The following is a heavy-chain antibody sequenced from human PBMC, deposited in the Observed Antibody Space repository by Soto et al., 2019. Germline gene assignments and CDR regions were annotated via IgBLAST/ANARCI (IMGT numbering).Heavy chain of an antibody. CDR2: IYHSGST. V-gene: IGHV4-38-2*01. D-gene: IGHD5-12*01. Sequence: SETLSLTCAVSGYSISSGYYRGWIRQPPGKGLEWIGSIYHSGSTYYNPSLKSRVTISVDTSKNQFSLKLSSVTAADTAVYYCARVGMVATALARGVDYWGQGTLVTVSS. CDR3: ARVGMVATALARGVDY. J-gene: IGHJ4*02. CDR1: GYSISSGYY.